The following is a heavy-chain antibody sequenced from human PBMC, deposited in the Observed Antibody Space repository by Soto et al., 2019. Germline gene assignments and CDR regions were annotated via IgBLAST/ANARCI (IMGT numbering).Heavy chain of an antibody. J-gene: IGHJ6*02. Sequence: WGPLRLSCAASGFTIITAMTLVLHAPWNGLEWVSSFSGDGINTYYADSVKGRFTFSRDNSKNTVYLQMDNLRVEDTAVYHCAQGPLVGANYKYYDMDVWGQGTTVTVSS. CDR3: AQGPLVGANYKYYDMDV. CDR1: GFTIITA. V-gene: IGHV3-23*01. CDR2: FSGDGINT. D-gene: IGHD1-26*01.